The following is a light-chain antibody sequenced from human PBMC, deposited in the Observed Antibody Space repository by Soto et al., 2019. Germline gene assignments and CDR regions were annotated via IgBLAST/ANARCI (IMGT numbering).Light chain of an antibody. J-gene: IGLJ2*01. CDR3: SSFTSSAVL. V-gene: IGLV2-14*01. CDR2: EVS. CDR1: SSDVGGYNY. Sequence: QSALTQPASVSGSPGQSITISCTGTSSDVGGYNYVSWYQHHPGKAPKLMIYEVSNRPSGVSNRFSGSKSGNTASLTISGLQAEDEADYYCSSFTSSAVLFGGGTKLTVL.